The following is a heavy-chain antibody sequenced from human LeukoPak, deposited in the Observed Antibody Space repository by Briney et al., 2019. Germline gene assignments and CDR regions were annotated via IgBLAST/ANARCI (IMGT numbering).Heavy chain of an antibody. CDR2: IKQDGSVK. Sequence: GGSLRLSCAASGFTFSNYWMTWVRQAPGKGLEWVANIKQDGSVKSYEDSVKGRFTIARDNAKNSLWLQMNSLRAEDAAVYYCARRLDCWGQGTLVTVSS. V-gene: IGHV3-7*01. CDR1: GFTFSNYW. J-gene: IGHJ4*02. CDR3: ARRLDC.